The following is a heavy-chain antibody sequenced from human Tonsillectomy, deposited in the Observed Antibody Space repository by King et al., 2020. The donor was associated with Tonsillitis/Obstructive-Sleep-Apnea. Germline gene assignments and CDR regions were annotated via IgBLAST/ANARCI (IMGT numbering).Heavy chain of an antibody. D-gene: IGHD2-15*01. CDR2: ISYDGSNK. CDR1: GFTFSSYA. J-gene: IGHJ4*02. CDR3: ARSPGVAATWLKYYFDY. V-gene: IGHV3-30*01. Sequence: VQLVESGGGVVQPGGSLRLSCAASGFTFSSYAMHWVRQAPGKELEWVAVISYDGSNKYYAASVKGRFTISIDNSKNTLYLQMNSLRAVDTAVYYCARSPGVAATWLKYYFDYWGQGTLVTVSS.